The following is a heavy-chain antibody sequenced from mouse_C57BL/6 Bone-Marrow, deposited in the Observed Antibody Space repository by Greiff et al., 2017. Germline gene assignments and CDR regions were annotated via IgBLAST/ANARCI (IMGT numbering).Heavy chain of an antibody. CDR2: IYPGSGST. J-gene: IGHJ1*03. V-gene: IGHV1-55*01. D-gene: IGHD2-5*01. CDR3: ERPDCSNCWYVDV. Sequence: VQLQQPGAELVKPGASVKLSCKASGYTFTSYWITWVKQRPGQGLEWIGDIYPGSGSTNYNEKFKSQANLTVDTSSSTAYMQLSSLTSEDSAVDDCERPDCSNCWYVDVWGTGTAVTVSA. CDR1: GYTFTSYW.